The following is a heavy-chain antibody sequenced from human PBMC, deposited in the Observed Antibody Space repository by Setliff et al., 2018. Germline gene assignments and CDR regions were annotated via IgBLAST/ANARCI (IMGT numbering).Heavy chain of an antibody. Sequence: SETLSLTCTVSGASVTSFDYYWSWIRQPPGKGLEYIGHISHGVSTSYSPSLKSRLSISADTSKNQFSLKLTSVTAADTAEYYCARTHCTTTSCFYFHYWGQGTVVTVSS. J-gene: IGHJ4*02. CDR2: ISHGVST. V-gene: IGHV4-30-4*01. CDR3: ARTHCTTTSCFYFHY. CDR1: GASVTSFDYY. D-gene: IGHD2-2*01.